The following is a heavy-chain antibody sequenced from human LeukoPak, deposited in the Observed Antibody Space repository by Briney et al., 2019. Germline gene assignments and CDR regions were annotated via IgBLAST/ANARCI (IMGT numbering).Heavy chain of an antibody. CDR2: ISSSGSTI. CDR3: ARPLRTMVTTYYFDC. J-gene: IGHJ4*02. D-gene: IGHD4-17*01. Sequence: GGSLRLSCAASGFTFSSYEMNWVRQAPGKGLEWFSYISSSGSTIYYADSVKGRFTISRDNAKNSLYLQMNSLRAEDTAVYYCARPLRTMVTTYYFDCWGQGTLVTVSS. V-gene: IGHV3-48*03. CDR1: GFTFSSYE.